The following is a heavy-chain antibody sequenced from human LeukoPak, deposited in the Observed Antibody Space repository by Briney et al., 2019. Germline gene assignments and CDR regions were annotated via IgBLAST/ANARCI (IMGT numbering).Heavy chain of an antibody. J-gene: IGHJ4*02. V-gene: IGHV3-23*01. Sequence: GGSLRLSCATSGCSFINSGMTWVRQAPGKGLEWVSDISGTVRGERTYYADSVKGRFTISRDDAKNSLHLQMNSLRAEDTAVYYCVRDDDRPDNGLDYWGQETLVTVSS. CDR1: GCSFINSG. CDR2: ISGTVRGERT. CDR3: VRDDDRPDNGLDY. D-gene: IGHD3-22*01.